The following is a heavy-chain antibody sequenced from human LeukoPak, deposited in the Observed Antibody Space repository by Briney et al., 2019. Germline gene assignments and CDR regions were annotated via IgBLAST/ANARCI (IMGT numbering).Heavy chain of an antibody. V-gene: IGHV3-21*01. Sequence: GESLRLSCAASGFTFSSYSMNWVRQAPGKGLEWVSSISSSSSYIYYADSVKGRFTISRDNAKNSLYLQMNSLRAEDTAVYYCARARDTAMGYCWGQGTLVTVS. CDR2: ISSSSSYI. J-gene: IGHJ4*02. CDR1: GFTFSSYS. CDR3: ARARDTAMGYC. D-gene: IGHD5-18*01.